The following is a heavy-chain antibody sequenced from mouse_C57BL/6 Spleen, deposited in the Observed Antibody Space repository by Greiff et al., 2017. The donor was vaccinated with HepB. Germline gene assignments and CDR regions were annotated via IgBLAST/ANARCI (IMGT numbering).Heavy chain of an antibody. D-gene: IGHD1-1*01. CDR2: INPNSGST. Sequence: VQLQQSGAELVKPGASVKLSCKASGYTFTSYWMHWVKQRPGQGLEWIGMINPNSGSTNYNEKFKSKATLTVDKASSTAYMQLSSLTSEDSAVYYFAREREGITTVVRYWGQGTLVTVSA. J-gene: IGHJ3*01. CDR3: AREREGITTVVRY. V-gene: IGHV1-64*01. CDR1: GYTFTSYW.